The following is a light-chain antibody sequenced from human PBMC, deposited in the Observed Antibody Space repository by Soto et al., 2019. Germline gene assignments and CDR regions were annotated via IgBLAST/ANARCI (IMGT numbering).Light chain of an antibody. J-gene: IGLJ3*02. CDR3: SSDARTFL. CDR2: EGS. Sequence: QSVLTQPASVSGSPGQSITISCAGTSSDAGRYNLVSWYQHHPGKAPKLLIYEGSQRPSGVSNRFSGSNSANTASLTISGLQAEDADDYFCSSDARTFLFGGGTKLTVL. V-gene: IGLV2-23*01. CDR1: SSDAGRYNL.